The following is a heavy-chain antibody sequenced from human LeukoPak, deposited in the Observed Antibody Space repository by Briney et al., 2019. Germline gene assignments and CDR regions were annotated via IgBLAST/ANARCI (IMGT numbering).Heavy chain of an antibody. V-gene: IGHV1-8*01. CDR1: GYTFTTYE. D-gene: IGHD3-22*01. J-gene: IGHJ4*02. CDR3: ATVQKQDYDTRPYYDH. Sequence: ASVKVSCKASGYTFTTYEIHWVRQATGQGLEWMGWMNPNSGNTGYAQKFHGRVIITRNPSINTAYMELSSLRSDDTAVYYCATVQKQDYDTRPYYDHWGQGTLVTISS. CDR2: MNPNSGNT.